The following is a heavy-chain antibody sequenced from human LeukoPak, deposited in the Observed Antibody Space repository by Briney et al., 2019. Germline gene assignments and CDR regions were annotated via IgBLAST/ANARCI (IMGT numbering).Heavy chain of an antibody. CDR3: ARIRYYGPGGWFDP. V-gene: IGHV4-39*01. CDR1: GGSVSSSSYY. D-gene: IGHD3-10*01. Sequence: SETLSLTCTVSGGSVSSSSYYWGWIHQPPGKGLEWIGSIYYSGSTYYNPSLKSRVTISVDTSKNQFSLKLSSVTAADTAVYYCARIRYYGPGGWFDPWGQGTLVTVSS. CDR2: IYYSGST. J-gene: IGHJ5*02.